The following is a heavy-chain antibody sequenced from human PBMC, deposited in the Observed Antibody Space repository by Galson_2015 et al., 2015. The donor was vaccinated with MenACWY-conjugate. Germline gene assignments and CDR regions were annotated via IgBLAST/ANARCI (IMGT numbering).Heavy chain of an antibody. CDR3: AKFAPSGGVPTGWSLHLDA. Sequence: SLRLSCAASGFTFSSYAVSWVRQAPGKGLEWVSAITAGPITPYYIASVKGRFTISRDNSRNTLSLQMNSLRAEDTAVYYCAKFAPSGGVPTGWSLHLDASGQGTPVTVAS. CDR2: ITAGPITP. CDR1: GFTFSSYA. D-gene: IGHD5-12*01. V-gene: IGHV3-23*01. J-gene: IGHJ5*02.